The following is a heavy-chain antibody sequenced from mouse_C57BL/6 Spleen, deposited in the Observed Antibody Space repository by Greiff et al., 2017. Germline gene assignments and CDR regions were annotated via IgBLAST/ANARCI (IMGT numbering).Heavy chain of an antibody. Sequence: EVQLQQSGPELVKPGASVKIPCKASGYTFTDYNMDWVKQSHGKSLEWIGDINPNNGGNIYNQKFKGKATLTVDKSSSTAYMELRSLTSEDTAVYYLASGELLYAMDYWGQGTSVTVSS. CDR2: INPNNGGN. CDR1: GYTFTDYN. CDR3: ASGELLYAMDY. D-gene: IGHD1-1*01. V-gene: IGHV1-18*01. J-gene: IGHJ4*01.